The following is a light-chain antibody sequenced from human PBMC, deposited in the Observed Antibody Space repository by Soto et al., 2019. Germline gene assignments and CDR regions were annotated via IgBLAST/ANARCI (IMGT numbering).Light chain of an antibody. CDR2: GAS. Sequence: EIVMTQSPATLSVSPGERATLSCRASESVSSNLAWYQQKPGQAPRLLIYGASTRATGIPARFSGSGSGTAFTLTISSLQSEDFAVYYCQQYHNWPPFTFGPGTKVDIK. J-gene: IGKJ3*01. CDR1: ESVSSN. CDR3: QQYHNWPPFT. V-gene: IGKV3D-15*01.